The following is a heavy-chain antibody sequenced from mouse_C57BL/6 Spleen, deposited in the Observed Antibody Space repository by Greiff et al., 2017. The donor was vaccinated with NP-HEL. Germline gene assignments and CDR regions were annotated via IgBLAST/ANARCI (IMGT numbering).Heavy chain of an antibody. Sequence: VQLQQSGAELVRPGASVTLSCKASGYTFTDYEMHWVKQTPVHGLEWIGAIDPETGGTAYNQKFKGKAILTADKSSSTAYMELRSLTSEDSAVYYCTRGWTAPYYFDYWGQGTTLTVSS. V-gene: IGHV1-15*01. CDR3: TRGWTAPYYFDY. J-gene: IGHJ2*01. CDR1: GYTFTDYE. CDR2: IDPETGGT. D-gene: IGHD3-2*01.